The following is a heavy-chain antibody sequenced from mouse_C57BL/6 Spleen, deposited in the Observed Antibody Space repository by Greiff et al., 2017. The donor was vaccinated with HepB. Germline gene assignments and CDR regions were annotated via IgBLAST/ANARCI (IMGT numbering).Heavy chain of an antibody. CDR2: INPNNGGT. D-gene: IGHD2-3*01. CDR3: ASHDGYGDWFAY. Sequence: VQLQQSGPELVKPGASVKIPCKASGYTFTDYNMDWVKQSHGKSLEWIGDINPNNGGTIYNQKFKGKATLTVDKSSSTAYMELRSLTSEDTAVYYGASHDGYGDWFAYWGQGTLVTVSA. J-gene: IGHJ3*01. CDR1: GYTFTDYN. V-gene: IGHV1-18*01.